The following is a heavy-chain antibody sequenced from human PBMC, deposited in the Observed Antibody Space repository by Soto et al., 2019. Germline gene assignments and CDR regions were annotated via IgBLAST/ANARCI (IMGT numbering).Heavy chain of an antibody. CDR2: IWYDGSNK. D-gene: IGHD5-18*01. CDR3: ARDGGYSYGSYYFDY. Sequence: TGGSLGVSCASSCFTFSCYGMQWVPPAPGKGLEWVAVIWYDGSNKYYADSVKGRFTISRDNSKNTLYLQMNSLRAEDTAVYYCARDGGYSYGSYYFDYWGQGTLVTVSS. V-gene: IGHV3-33*01. CDR1: CFTFSCYG. J-gene: IGHJ4*02.